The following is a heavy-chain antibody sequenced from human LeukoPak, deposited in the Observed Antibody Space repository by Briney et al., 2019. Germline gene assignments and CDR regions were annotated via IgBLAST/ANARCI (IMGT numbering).Heavy chain of an antibody. V-gene: IGHV4-39*02. CDR1: GGSKSNIICY. Sequence: PSETVPLTCTVYGGSKSNIICYWPSTRQSPGKVVEWIGYNFYSSTTNYNPSPSHKIRVTITIDTANSQFSLRLTSRTAADADIYVCAREFPPEPTSTNSMLDYWGQGTLVTVSS. CDR2: NFYSSTT. D-gene: IGHD2-8*01. CDR3: AREFPPEPTSTNSMLDY. J-gene: IGHJ4*02.